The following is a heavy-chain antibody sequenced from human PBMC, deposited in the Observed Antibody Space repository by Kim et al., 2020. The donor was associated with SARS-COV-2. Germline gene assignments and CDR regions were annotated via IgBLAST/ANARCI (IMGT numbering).Heavy chain of an antibody. V-gene: IGHV3-74*01. J-gene: IGHJ5*02. CDR3: ARQYDTLTPSVWFDP. Sequence: GGSLRLSCAASGFTFSSYWMHWVRQAPGKGLVWVSRINTDGNSISYADSVRGRFTISRDDAKNTLYLQMNSLRAEDTAVYYCARQYDTLTPSVWFDPWGQGTLVTVSS. D-gene: IGHD3-9*01. CDR2: INTDGNSI. CDR1: GFTFSSYW.